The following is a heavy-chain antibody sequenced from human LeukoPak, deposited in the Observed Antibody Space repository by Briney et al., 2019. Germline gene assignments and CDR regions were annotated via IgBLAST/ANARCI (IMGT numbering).Heavy chain of an antibody. CDR1: GFTFRSYA. CDR2: ISDSGDGT. V-gene: IGHV3-23*01. D-gene: IGHD6-13*01. CDR3: ARSYSSSSRKGMDV. Sequence: GGSLRLSCAGSGFTFRSYAMSWVRQSPVKGLEWVSAISDSGDGTYYADSVKARFTISRDNSKNTVYLEMSSLRAEDTAVYYCARSYSSSSRKGMDVWGQGTTVTVS. J-gene: IGHJ6*02.